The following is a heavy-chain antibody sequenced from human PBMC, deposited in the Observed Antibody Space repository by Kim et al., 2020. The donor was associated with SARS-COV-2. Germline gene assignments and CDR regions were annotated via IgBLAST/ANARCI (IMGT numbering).Heavy chain of an antibody. Sequence: GGSLRLSCAASGFPFSDFYMTWIRQAPGKGLEWISYITSGGETIYYADSVKGRFTISRDNAESSLYLQMTSLRVEDTAIYYCARGRHLTVFADYWGQGTLVTVSS. CDR2: ITSGGETI. J-gene: IGHJ4*02. CDR3: ARGRHLTVFADY. CDR1: GFPFSDFY. V-gene: IGHV3-11*01. D-gene: IGHD3-9*01.